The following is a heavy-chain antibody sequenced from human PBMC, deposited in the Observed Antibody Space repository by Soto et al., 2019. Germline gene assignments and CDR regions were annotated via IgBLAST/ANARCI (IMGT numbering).Heavy chain of an antibody. Sequence: QVQLQQWGAGLLKPSETLSLTCAVYGGSFSGYYWSWIRQPPGKGLEWIGEIDHSGSTDYNPPLNSRVTISVDTSKNQVSLHLTSVTAADTAVYYCARARAYSYDYFDYWGQGTLVTVSS. CDR1: GGSFSGYY. CDR3: ARARAYSYDYFDY. D-gene: IGHD5-18*01. V-gene: IGHV4-34*02. CDR2: IDHSGST. J-gene: IGHJ4*02.